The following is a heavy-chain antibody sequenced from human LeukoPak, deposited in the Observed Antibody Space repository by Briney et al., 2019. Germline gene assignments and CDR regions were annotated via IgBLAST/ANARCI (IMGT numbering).Heavy chain of an antibody. Sequence: GGSLRLSCAASGFTFSSYSMNWVRQAPGKGLEWVSSISGSSSSIYYADSVKGRFTISRDNAKNSLYLQMNSLRAEDTAAYYCARGPGSGRNYNWFDPWGQGTLVTVSS. CDR2: ISGSSSSI. V-gene: IGHV3-21*01. J-gene: IGHJ5*02. CDR3: ARGPGSGRNYNWFDP. CDR1: GFTFSSYS. D-gene: IGHD3-10*01.